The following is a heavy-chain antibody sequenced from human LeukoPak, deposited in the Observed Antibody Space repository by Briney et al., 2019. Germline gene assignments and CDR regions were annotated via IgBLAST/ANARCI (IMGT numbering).Heavy chain of an antibody. J-gene: IGHJ4*02. CDR1: GFSFSDYS. Sequence: GGSLRLSCAASGFSFSDYSMTWVRQAPGKGLEWVSAISNNGGYTYYADSVQGRFTISRDNSKSTLCLQMNSLRAEDTAVYYCAKQLGYCSDGSCYFPYWGQGTLVTVPS. CDR3: AKQLGYCSDGSCYFPY. D-gene: IGHD2-15*01. V-gene: IGHV3-23*01. CDR2: ISNNGGYT.